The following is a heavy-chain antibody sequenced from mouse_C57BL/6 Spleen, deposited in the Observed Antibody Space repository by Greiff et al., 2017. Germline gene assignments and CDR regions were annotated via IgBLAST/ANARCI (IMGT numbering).Heavy chain of an antibody. Sequence: EVQLVESGGGLVKPGGSLKLSCAASGFTFSSYAMSWVRQTPEKRLEWVATISDGGSYTYYPDNVKGRFTISRDNAKNNLYLQMSHLKSEDTAMYYCAREGTVALDYWGQGTTLTVSS. CDR3: AREGTVALDY. CDR1: GFTFSSYA. D-gene: IGHD1-1*01. CDR2: ISDGGSYT. J-gene: IGHJ2*01. V-gene: IGHV5-4*01.